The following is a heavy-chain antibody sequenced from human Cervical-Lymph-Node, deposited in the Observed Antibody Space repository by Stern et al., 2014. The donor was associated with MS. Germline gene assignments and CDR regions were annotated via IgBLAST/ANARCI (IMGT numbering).Heavy chain of an antibody. J-gene: IGHJ6*02. CDR2: FDPEHGEA. CDR1: GYTLSEIS. Sequence: VQLVQSGAEVKKPGASVKVSCKVSGYTLSEISMHWVRPAPGKGLAWMGGFDPEHGEARYAQKFQGRVTMAEDRSTDTAYMELSSLRSEDTAVYYCATHRGRVTYYYGMDVWGQGTTVTVSS. CDR3: ATHRGRVTYYYGMDV. V-gene: IGHV1-24*01. D-gene: IGHD2-21*02.